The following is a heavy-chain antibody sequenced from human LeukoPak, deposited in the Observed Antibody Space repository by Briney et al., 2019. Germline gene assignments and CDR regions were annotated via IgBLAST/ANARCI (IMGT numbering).Heavy chain of an antibody. CDR3: AXRXXXRTYDFWSGYYLHDXFXX. J-gene: IGHJ3*01. D-gene: IGHD3-3*01. Sequence: GGSLRLSCAASGFTVSSNYMSWVRQAPGKGLEWVSVIYSGGSTYYADSVKGRFTISRDNSKNTLYLQMNSLRAEDTAVYYCAXRXXXRTYDFWSGYYLHDXFXXWG. CDR2: IYSGGST. CDR1: GFTVSSNY. V-gene: IGHV3-66*02.